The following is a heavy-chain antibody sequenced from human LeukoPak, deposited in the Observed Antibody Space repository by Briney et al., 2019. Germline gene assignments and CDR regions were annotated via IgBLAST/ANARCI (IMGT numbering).Heavy chain of an antibody. CDR3: AAQRGASLHDFWSTRLFDP. D-gene: IGHD3-3*01. Sequence: SVKVSCKASGFTFHTSAMQWVRQARGQRLERIGWIVLGSGNTVYSHKFHDRVIITRDMSTSTVYMELDSLGSEDTAVYYCAAQRGASLHDFWSTRLFDPWGQGTLVTVSS. J-gene: IGHJ5*02. CDR1: GFTFHTSA. CDR2: IVLGSGNT. V-gene: IGHV1-58*02.